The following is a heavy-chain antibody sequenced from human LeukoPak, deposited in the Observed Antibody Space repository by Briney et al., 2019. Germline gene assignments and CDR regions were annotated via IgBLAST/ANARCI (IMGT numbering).Heavy chain of an antibody. CDR1: GYTFTSYG. D-gene: IGHD4-17*01. CDR2: ISAYNGNT. CDR3: ARNLYGDSSFDY. V-gene: IGHV1-18*01. Sequence: ASVKVSCKASGYTFTSYGISWVRQAPGQGLEWMGWISAYNGNTNYAQKVQGRVTMTTDTSTSTAYMELRSLRSDDTAVYYCARNLYGDSSFDYWGQGTLVTVSS. J-gene: IGHJ4*02.